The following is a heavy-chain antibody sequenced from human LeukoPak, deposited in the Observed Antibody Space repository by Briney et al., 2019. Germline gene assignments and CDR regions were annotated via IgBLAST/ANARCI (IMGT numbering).Heavy chain of an antibody. D-gene: IGHD3-10*01. CDR3: ARDRDAYYYGTFFDY. V-gene: IGHV1-18*01. Sequence: GASVKVSCKASGYTFTSYGISWVRQAPGQGLEWMGWISAYNGNTNYAQKLQGRVTMTTDTSTSTAYMELRSLRSDDTAVYYCARDRDAYYYGTFFDYWGQGTLVTVSS. J-gene: IGHJ4*02. CDR1: GYTFTSYG. CDR2: ISAYNGNT.